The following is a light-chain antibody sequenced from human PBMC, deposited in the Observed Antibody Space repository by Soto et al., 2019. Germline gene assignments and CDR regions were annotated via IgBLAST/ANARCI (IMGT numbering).Light chain of an antibody. V-gene: IGLV1-40*01. CDR3: LSFDSSLSVV. J-gene: IGLJ2*01. CDR1: SSNIGAGYD. Sequence: QSVLTQPPSVSGAPGPRVTISCTGSSSNIGAGYDVHWYQQLPGRAPKLLIYGNTNRPSGVPDRFSGSKSGTSASLAITGLQAVDEADYYCLSFDSSLSVVFGGGTKLTVL. CDR2: GNT.